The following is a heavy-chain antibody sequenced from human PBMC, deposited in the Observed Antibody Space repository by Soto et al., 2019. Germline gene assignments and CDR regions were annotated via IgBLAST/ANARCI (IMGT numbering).Heavy chain of an antibody. CDR1: GGSISSGGYY. Sequence: QVQLQESGPGLVKPSQTLSLTCTVSGGSISSGGYYWSWIRQHPGKGLEWIGYIYYSGSTYYNPSLKGRVTISVDTSKNQCSLKLSSVTAADTAVYYCARDRLDYAPYWYFDLWGRGTLVTVSS. CDR3: ARDRLDYAPYWYFDL. CDR2: IYYSGST. J-gene: IGHJ2*01. V-gene: IGHV4-31*03. D-gene: IGHD4-17*01.